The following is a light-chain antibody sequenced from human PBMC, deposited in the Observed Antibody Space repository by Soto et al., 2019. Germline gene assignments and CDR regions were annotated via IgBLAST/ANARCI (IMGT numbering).Light chain of an antibody. CDR3: QQRSSWPPLT. V-gene: IGKV3-11*01. Sequence: EVVLTQSPATLSLSPGERATLSCRASQSVSSYLAWYQQKPGQAPRLLIYDASNRATGIPARFSGSGSGTDFTLTISSLEPEDFAFYGCQQRSSWPPLTFGGGTKVEIK. CDR2: DAS. CDR1: QSVSSY. J-gene: IGKJ4*01.